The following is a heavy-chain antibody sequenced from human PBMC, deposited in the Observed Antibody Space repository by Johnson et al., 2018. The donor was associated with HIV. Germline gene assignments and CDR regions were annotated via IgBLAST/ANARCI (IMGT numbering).Heavy chain of an antibody. CDR3: AKGWGRGTFSTDDSFDI. CDR2: ISYDGSNK. V-gene: IGHV3-30*19. CDR1: GFTFSSYG. J-gene: IGHJ3*02. Sequence: QMLLVESGGGLVQPGRSLRLSCAASGFTFSSYGMHWVRQAPGKGREWVAVISYDGSNKYYADSVKGRFTISRDNSKNTLYLQMNSLRAEDTAVYYCAKGWGRGTFSTDDSFDIWGQGTMVTVSS. D-gene: IGHD1-26*01.